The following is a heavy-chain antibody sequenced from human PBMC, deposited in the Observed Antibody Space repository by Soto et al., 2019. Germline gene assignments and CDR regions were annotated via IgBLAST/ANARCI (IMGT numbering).Heavy chain of an antibody. V-gene: IGHV5-10-1*01. CDR3: ARPGRHGYT. Sequence: GESLKISCKGSGYNFPSYWISWVRQMPGKGLEWMGRIDPSDFYTYYSPSFQGHVTISTDKSISTAYLQWSSLKASDTAIYYCARPGRHGYTWGQGTLVTVSS. CDR2: IDPSDFYT. J-gene: IGHJ4*02. CDR1: GYNFPSYW. D-gene: IGHD5-12*01.